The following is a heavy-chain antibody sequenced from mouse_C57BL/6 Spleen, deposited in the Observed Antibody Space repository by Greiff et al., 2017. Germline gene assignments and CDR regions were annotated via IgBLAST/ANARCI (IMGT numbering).Heavy chain of an antibody. J-gene: IGHJ2*01. CDR2: IRLKSDNYAT. Sequence: EVKVEESGGGLVQPGGSMKLSCVASGFTFSNYWMNWVRQSPEKGLEWVAQIRLKSDNYATHYAESVKGRFTISRDDSKSSVYLQMNNLRAEDTGIYYCTYYYGSNYFDYWGQGTTLTVSS. D-gene: IGHD1-1*01. CDR1: GFTFSNYW. V-gene: IGHV6-3*01. CDR3: TYYYGSNYFDY.